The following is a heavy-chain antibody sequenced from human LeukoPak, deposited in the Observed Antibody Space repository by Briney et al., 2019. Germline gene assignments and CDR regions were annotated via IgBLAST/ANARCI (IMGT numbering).Heavy chain of an antibody. Sequence: GGSLRLSCAASGFTFSSYAMHWVRQAPGKGLEWVAVISYDGSNKYYADSVKGRFTISRDNSKNTLYLQMNSLRAEDTAVYYCASLHNWNYGDFDYWGQGTLVTVSS. CDR2: ISYDGSNK. V-gene: IGHV3-30-3*01. CDR1: GFTFSSYA. D-gene: IGHD1-7*01. J-gene: IGHJ4*02. CDR3: ASLHNWNYGDFDY.